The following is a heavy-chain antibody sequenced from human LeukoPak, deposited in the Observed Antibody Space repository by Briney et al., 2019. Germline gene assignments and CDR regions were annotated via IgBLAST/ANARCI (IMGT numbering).Heavy chain of an antibody. V-gene: IGHV4-39*01. Sequence: SETLSLTCTVSGGFISSSSYYWDWIRQPPGKGLEWIGSIYYSGSTNYNPSLKSRVAISVDTSKNQFSLKLSSVTAADTAVFYCARKRGYYFDYWGQGTLVTVSS. D-gene: IGHD3-16*01. CDR3: ARKRGYYFDY. CDR2: IYYSGST. J-gene: IGHJ4*02. CDR1: GGFISSSSYY.